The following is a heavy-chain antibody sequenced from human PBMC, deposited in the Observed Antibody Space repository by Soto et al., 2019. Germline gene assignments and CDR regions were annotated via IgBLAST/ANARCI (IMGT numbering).Heavy chain of an antibody. D-gene: IGHD3-22*01. V-gene: IGHV1-18*03. Sequence: ASVKVSCKASGYTFTSSGISWVRQAPGQGIEWMGWISAYNGNTNYAQKLQGRVTMTTDTSTSTAYMELRSLRSEDMAVYYFVRVLADYYYDSNTPHNAFAIWGQGTMVIVSS. J-gene: IGHJ3*02. CDR3: VRVLADYYYDSNTPHNAFAI. CDR1: GYTFTSSG. CDR2: ISAYNGNT.